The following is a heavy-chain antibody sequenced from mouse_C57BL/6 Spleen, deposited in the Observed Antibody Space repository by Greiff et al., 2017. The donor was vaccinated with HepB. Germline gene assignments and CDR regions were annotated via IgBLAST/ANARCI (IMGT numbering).Heavy chain of an antibody. CDR1: GYTFTDYY. V-gene: IGHV1-26*01. CDR2: INPNNGGT. CDR3: ARYYYGRKGYYFDY. D-gene: IGHD1-1*01. Sequence: EVQLQQSGPELVKPGASVKISCKASGYTFTDYYMNWVKQSHGKSLEWIGDINPNNGGTSYNQKFKGKATLTVDKSSSTAYMELRSLTSEDSAVYYCARYYYGRKGYYFDYWGQGTTLTVSS. J-gene: IGHJ2*01.